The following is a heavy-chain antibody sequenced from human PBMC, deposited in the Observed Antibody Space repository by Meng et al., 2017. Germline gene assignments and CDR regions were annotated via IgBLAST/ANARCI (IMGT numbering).Heavy chain of an antibody. J-gene: IGHJ4*02. D-gene: IGHD6-13*01. Sequence: QVQLVQVAAEVENPGALVKVSCKPSGYTFTAYWLHWVRQAPGQGLDWMGRIDPRSGDTQYAQKFQGRVTMTRDTSISTTYMELSRLRSDDTAVYYCVRDEDISAAGKLFGDYWGQGTLVTVSS. CDR3: VRDEDISAAGKLFGDY. V-gene: IGHV1-2*06. CDR2: IDPRSGDT. CDR1: GYTFTAYW.